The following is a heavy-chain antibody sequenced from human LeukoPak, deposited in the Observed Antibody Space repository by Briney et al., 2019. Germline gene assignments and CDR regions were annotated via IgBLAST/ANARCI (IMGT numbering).Heavy chain of an antibody. CDR3: ARADGGYGLYYYYYMDV. J-gene: IGHJ6*03. Sequence: SETLSLTCAVYGGSFSGYYWSWIRQPAGKGLEWIGRIYTSGSTNYNPSLKSRVTMSVDTSKNQFSLKLSSVTAADTAVYYCARADGGYGLYYYYYMDVWGKGTTVTVSS. V-gene: IGHV4-59*10. D-gene: IGHD5-12*01. CDR2: IYTSGST. CDR1: GGSFSGYY.